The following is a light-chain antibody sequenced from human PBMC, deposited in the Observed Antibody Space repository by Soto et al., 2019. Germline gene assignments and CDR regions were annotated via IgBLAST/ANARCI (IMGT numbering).Light chain of an antibody. V-gene: IGLV2-11*01. CDR2: DVT. J-gene: IGLJ1*01. CDR3: CSYAGGYIYL. Sequence: QSVLTQPRSVSGSPGQSVTISCTGTGNDVGAYNYVSWYQQHPGRPPKLMIYDVTKWPSGVPERFSGSKSGNTASPTISELQAEDEADYFCCSYAGGYIYLFGTGTKVTVL. CDR1: GNDVGAYNY.